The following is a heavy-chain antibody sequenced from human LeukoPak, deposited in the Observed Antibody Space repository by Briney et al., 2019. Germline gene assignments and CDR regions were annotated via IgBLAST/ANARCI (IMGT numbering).Heavy chain of an antibody. D-gene: IGHD2/OR15-2a*01. CDR1: RDSVSTYF. J-gene: IGHJ4*02. CDR2: IYNGGST. Sequence: SETLSLTCTVSRDSVSTYFWNWIRQPAGKGLEWIGRIYNGGSTNYNPSLESRVTISIDRSKNQFSLKLTSVTAADTAVYYCANSISMDFEYWGQGTLVTVSS. V-gene: IGHV4-4*07. CDR3: ANSISMDFEY.